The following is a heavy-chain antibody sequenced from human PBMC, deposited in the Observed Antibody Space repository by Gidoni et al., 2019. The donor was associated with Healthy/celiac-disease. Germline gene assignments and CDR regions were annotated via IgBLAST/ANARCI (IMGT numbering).Heavy chain of an antibody. CDR3: ARDPGQGYDYVWGSYRQDY. J-gene: IGHJ4*02. V-gene: IGHV1-46*03. Sequence: QVQLVQSGAEVKKPGASVKVSCKASGYTFTSYYMHWVRQAPGQGLAGMGIINPSGGSTSYAQKFQGRVTMTRDTSTSTVYMELSSLRSEDTAVYYCARDPGQGYDYVWGSYRQDYWGQGTLVTVSS. D-gene: IGHD3-16*02. CDR1: GYTFTSYY. CDR2: INPSGGST.